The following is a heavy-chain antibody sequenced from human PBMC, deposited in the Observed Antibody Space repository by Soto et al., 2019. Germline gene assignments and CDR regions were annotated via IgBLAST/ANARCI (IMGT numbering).Heavy chain of an antibody. CDR2: IYYSGST. J-gene: IGHJ6*03. CDR3: TRGEDTAMVDYYYYMDV. D-gene: IGHD5-18*01. V-gene: IGHV4-59*01. CDR1: VGSISSYY. Sequence: SETLSLSCTASVGSISSYYWSWIRQPPGKGLEWVGYIYYSGSTNYNPSLKSRVTISVDTSKNQFSLKLSSVTAADTAVYYCTRGEDTAMVDYYYYMDVWGKGTTVTVSS.